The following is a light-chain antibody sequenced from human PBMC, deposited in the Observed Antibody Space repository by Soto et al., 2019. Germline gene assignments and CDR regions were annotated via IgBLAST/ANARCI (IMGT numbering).Light chain of an antibody. J-gene: IGKJ1*01. CDR3: LQDYNYPRT. CDR1: QGIRTD. Sequence: AIQMTQSPSSLSASVGDRVTITCRASQGIRTDLGWYQQKPGKAPKLLIYAASGLQSGVPSRFSGSGSGTDFTLTISSLQPEDFATYYCLQDYNYPRTFGQGTKVEIK. V-gene: IGKV1-6*01. CDR2: AAS.